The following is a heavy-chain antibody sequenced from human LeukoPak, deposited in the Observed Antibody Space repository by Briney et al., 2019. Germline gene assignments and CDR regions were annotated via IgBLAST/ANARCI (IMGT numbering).Heavy chain of an antibody. CDR2: INPNTGDR. Sequence: ASVKVSCKASGYTFTDYYMHWVRQAPGQGLEWMGWINPNTGDRNYAQKFQGKVTMTRDTSTSTAYMELSSLIFDDTAVYYCARGAAVGQTRDYWGQGTLVTVSS. V-gene: IGHV1-2*02. CDR1: GYTFTDYY. J-gene: IGHJ4*02. CDR3: ARGAAVGQTRDY. D-gene: IGHD6-13*01.